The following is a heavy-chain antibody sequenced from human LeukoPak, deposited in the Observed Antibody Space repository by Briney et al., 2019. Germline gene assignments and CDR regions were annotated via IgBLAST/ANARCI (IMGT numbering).Heavy chain of an antibody. J-gene: IGHJ4*02. V-gene: IGHV6-1*01. CDR3: ASPPSVDSSSPYYFEY. D-gene: IGHD6-6*01. CDR2: TYYRSKRYN. CDR1: GDSVSSNSAA. Sequence: SQTLSLTCAISGDSVSSNSAAWNWIRQSPSRGLEWLGRTYYRSKRYNDYAVSVKSRITINPDTSKNQFSLQLNSVTPEDTAVYYCASPPSVDSSSPYYFEYWGQGTLVTVSS.